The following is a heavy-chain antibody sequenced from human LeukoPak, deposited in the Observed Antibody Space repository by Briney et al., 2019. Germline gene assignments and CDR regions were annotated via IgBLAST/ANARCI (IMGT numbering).Heavy chain of an antibody. V-gene: IGHV3-9*01. D-gene: IGHD5-18*01. J-gene: IGHJ6*02. CDR1: GFIFDDYG. Sequence: PGRSLRLSCAASGFIFDDYGLHWVRQAPGKGLEWVSGISWNSRSIGYADSVKGRFTISRDNAKNSLYLQMNSLRAEDTAFYYCAKDISTGGYSSGYYYGMDVWGQGTTVTVSS. CDR3: AKDISTGGYSSGYYYGMDV. CDR2: ISWNSRSI.